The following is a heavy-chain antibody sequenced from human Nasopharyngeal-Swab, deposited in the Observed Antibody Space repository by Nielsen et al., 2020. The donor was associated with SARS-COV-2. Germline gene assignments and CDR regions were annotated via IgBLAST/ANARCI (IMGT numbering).Heavy chain of an antibody. CDR3: ARDRSHSPYSSSWYYFDY. J-gene: IGHJ4*02. V-gene: IGHV1-18*01. CDR2: ISAYNGNT. D-gene: IGHD6-13*01. Sequence: ASVKVSCKASGYTFTSYGISWVRQATGQGLEWMGWISAYNGNTNYAQKLQGRVTMTTDTSTSTAYMELRSLRSDDTAVYYCARDRSHSPYSSSWYYFDYWGQGTLVTVSS. CDR1: GYTFTSYG.